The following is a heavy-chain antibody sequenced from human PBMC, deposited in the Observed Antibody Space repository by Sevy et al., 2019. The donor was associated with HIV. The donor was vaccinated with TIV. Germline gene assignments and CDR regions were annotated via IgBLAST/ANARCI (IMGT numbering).Heavy chain of an antibody. J-gene: IGHJ6*03. Sequence: GGSLRLSCAVSGFSFDSYGMTWVRQAPGKGLEWVSGISGSGTRTYYADSVKGRFSISRDNSKNRLYLQMNSLRSEDQGIYYWAKGGGGHYDPDEIGYYFYYYNMDVWGKGTTVTVSS. CDR2: ISGSGTRT. D-gene: IGHD3-22*01. V-gene: IGHV3-23*01. CDR3: AKGGGGHYDPDEIGYYFYYYNMDV. CDR1: GFSFDSYG.